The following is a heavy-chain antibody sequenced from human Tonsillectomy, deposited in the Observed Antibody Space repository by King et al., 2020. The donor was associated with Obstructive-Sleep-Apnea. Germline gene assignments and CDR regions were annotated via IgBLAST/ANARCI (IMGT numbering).Heavy chain of an antibody. CDR1: GFTFGNYD. Sequence: VQLVESGGGVVQPGRSLRLSCAASGFTFGNYDMHWVRQAPGKGLEWAAFIRFDSSNKYYADSVKGRFTISRDNSKNTLYLQMNSLRVEDTAVYYCAKNLIVVTEGFYFGMDVWGQGTTVTVSS. D-gene: IGHD3-22*01. CDR3: AKNLIVVTEGFYFGMDV. J-gene: IGHJ6*02. CDR2: IRFDSSNK. V-gene: IGHV3-30*02.